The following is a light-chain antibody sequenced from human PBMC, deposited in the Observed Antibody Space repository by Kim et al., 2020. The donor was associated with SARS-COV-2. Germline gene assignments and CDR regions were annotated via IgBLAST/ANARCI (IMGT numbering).Light chain of an antibody. CDR1: QSVSSY. J-gene: IGKJ2*01. Sequence: SPGERAPLSCRASQSVSSYLAWYQQKPGQAPRLLIYDASNRATGIPARFSGSGSGTDFTLTISSLEPEDFAVYYCQQRSNWPPYTFGQGTKLEI. V-gene: IGKV3-11*01. CDR2: DAS. CDR3: QQRSNWPPYT.